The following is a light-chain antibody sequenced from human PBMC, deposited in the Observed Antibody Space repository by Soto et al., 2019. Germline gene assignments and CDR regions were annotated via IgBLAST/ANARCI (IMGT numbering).Light chain of an antibody. J-gene: IGLJ1*01. CDR3: CSSAVSYTFV. Sequence: QSALTQPRSVSGSPGQSVTISCTGTSSDVGGSNHVSWYQHHPGKAPKLMIYDVSKWPSGVPDRFSGYKSGNTASLTISGHQAEDEADYYCCSSAVSYTFVFGTGTKLTVL. V-gene: IGLV2-11*01. CDR1: SSDVGGSNH. CDR2: DVS.